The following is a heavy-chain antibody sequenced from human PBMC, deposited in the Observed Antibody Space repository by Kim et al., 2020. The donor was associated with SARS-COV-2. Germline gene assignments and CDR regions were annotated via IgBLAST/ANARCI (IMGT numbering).Heavy chain of an antibody. V-gene: IGHV3-9*01. Sequence: SVKCRFTISRDNAKNSLYLQMNRLRAEDTALYYFAKDRSSSLYQEYYYDYWGQGTLVTVSS. J-gene: IGHJ4*02. CDR3: AKDRSSSLYQEYYYDY. D-gene: IGHD6-13*01.